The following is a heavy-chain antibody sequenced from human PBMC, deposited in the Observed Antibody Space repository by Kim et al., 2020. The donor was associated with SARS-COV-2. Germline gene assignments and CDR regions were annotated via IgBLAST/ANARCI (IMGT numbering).Heavy chain of an antibody. J-gene: IGHJ4*02. CDR3: LAEIVSRRFDH. V-gene: IGHV3-30*04. Sequence: GGSLRLSCAASGFTFSAHALHWVRQAPGNGLEWVAHIAYDGSHISYPDSVKGRFIISRDNTKSTLYLQMNSLSPEDKAVYYCLAEIVSRRFDHWGQGNL. D-gene: IGHD2-15*01. CDR1: GFTFSAHA. CDR2: IAYDGSHI.